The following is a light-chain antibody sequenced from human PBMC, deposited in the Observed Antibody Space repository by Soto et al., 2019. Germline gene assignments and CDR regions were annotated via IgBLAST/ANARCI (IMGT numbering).Light chain of an antibody. CDR3: QQYKKWPYT. V-gene: IGKV3-15*01. CDR1: QSVGRN. Sequence: IVMTPSPVALSVSPGESAALSCRASQSVGRNFAWYQQRPGQAPRVLIYGTSTRATGVPARFSGSGSGTDFTLTISSLQSEDFAVDYCQQYKKWPYTFGQGTRLEIK. CDR2: GTS. J-gene: IGKJ2*01.